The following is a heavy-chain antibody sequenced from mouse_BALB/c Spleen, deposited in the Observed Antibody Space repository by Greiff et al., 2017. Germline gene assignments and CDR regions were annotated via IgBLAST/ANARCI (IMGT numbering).Heavy chain of an antibody. CDR1: GYTFSSYW. V-gene: IGHV1-9*01. CDR3: ARGYGNIYYYAMDY. D-gene: IGHD2-10*02. J-gene: IGHJ4*01. CDR2: ILPGSGST. Sequence: LVEPGASVKISCKATGYTFSSYWIEWVKQRPGHGLEWTGEILPGSGSTNYNEKFKGKATFTADTSSNTAYMQLSSLTSEDSAVYYCARGYGNIYYYAMDYWGQGTSVTVSS.